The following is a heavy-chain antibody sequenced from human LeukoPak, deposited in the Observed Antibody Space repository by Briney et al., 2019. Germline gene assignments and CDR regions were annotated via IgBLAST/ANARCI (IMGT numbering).Heavy chain of an antibody. D-gene: IGHD1-26*01. CDR3: ARGGYSGTYFFDY. J-gene: IGHJ4*02. Sequence: PGGSLRPSCAASGFTFSTYGMHWVRQAPGKGLEWVAVVWYDGTNIHYVDSVKGRFTISRDNSKSTLYLQMNSLTAEDTAVYYCARGGYSGTYFFDYWGQGTPVSVSS. V-gene: IGHV3-33*01. CDR1: GFTFSTYG. CDR2: VWYDGTNI.